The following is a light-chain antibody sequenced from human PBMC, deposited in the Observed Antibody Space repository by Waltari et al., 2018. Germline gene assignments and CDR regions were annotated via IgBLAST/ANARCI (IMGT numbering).Light chain of an antibody. V-gene: IGKV3-20*01. CDR2: QAS. CDR1: QSVGRF. CDR3: QNHERLPAT. J-gene: IGKJ1*01. Sequence: ELVLTQSTGTLSLSPGERATLACRASQSVGRFLAWYQQKPGQAPRILIYQASNGATGIPDRFSGSGSGTDFSLTISRLEPEDFAVYYCQNHERLPATFGQGTKVEI.